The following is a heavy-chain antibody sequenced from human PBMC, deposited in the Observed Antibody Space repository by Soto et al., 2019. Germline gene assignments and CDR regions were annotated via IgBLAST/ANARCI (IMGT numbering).Heavy chain of an antibody. J-gene: IGHJ3*02. CDR1: GDSMTISDFL. CDR3: ERPVYAHWAFDI. CDR2: IYYSGLA. D-gene: IGHD2-2*01. Sequence: QLLESGPGLVKPSETLSLSCTVSGDSMTISDFLWGWVRQPPGKGLEWIGVIYYSGLANYNPSLSSLATMSVDTSRNQFFLNVTSVTAADTAVYDCERPVYAHWAFDIWGQGKLVTVSS. V-gene: IGHV4-39*01.